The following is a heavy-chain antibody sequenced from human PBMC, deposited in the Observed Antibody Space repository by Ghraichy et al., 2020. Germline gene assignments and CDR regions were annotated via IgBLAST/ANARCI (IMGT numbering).Heavy chain of an antibody. Sequence: SQTLSLTCTVSGGSISSYYWNWIRQPPGKGLEWIAYIYYSGSTNYNSSLKSRVTISVDPSKNQFSLKLSSVTAADTAVYYCARDVVPSATKYGLDVWGQGTTVTVSS. J-gene: IGHJ6*02. CDR1: GGSISSYY. CDR3: ARDVVPSATKYGLDV. CDR2: IYYSGST. D-gene: IGHD2-2*01. V-gene: IGHV4-59*01.